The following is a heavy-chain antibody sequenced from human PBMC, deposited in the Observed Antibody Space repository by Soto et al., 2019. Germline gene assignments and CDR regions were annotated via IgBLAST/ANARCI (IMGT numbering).Heavy chain of an antibody. CDR2: IYYSGST. Sequence: SETLSLTCTVPGGSISSGDYYWSWIRQPPGKGLEWIGYIYYSGSTYYNPSLKSRVTISVDTSKNQFSLKLSSVTAADTAVYYCAREAYQANNWFDPWGQGTLVTVSS. D-gene: IGHD2-2*01. V-gene: IGHV4-30-4*01. J-gene: IGHJ5*02. CDR3: AREAYQANNWFDP. CDR1: GGSISSGDYY.